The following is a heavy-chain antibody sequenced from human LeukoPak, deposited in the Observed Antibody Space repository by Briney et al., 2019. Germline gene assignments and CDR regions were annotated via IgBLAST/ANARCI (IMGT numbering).Heavy chain of an antibody. V-gene: IGHV4-4*02. Sequence: SETLSLTCAVSGDSISSSYWWTWVRQPPEKGLEWIGEIYHSGSTNYNPSLKSRVTISVDTSKNQFSLKLSSVTAADTAVNYCARPGSDIVVVPAANDAFDIWGQGTMVTVSS. J-gene: IGHJ3*02. D-gene: IGHD2-2*01. CDR3: ARPGSDIVVVPAANDAFDI. CDR2: IYHSGST. CDR1: GDSISSSYW.